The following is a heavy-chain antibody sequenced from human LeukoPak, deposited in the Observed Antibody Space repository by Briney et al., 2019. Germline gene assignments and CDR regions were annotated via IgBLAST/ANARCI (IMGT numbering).Heavy chain of an antibody. J-gene: IGHJ6*04. CDR3: TTAMVRGVIIAGSYYYGMDV. CDR2: IKSKTDGGTT. Sequence: PGGSLRLSCAASGFTFSNAWMSWVRQAPGEGLEWVGRIKSKTDGGTTDYAAPVKGRFTISRDDSKNTLYLKMNSLKTEDTAVYYCTTAMVRGVIIAGSYYYGMDVWGKGTTVTVSS. V-gene: IGHV3-15*01. D-gene: IGHD3-10*01. CDR1: GFTFSNAW.